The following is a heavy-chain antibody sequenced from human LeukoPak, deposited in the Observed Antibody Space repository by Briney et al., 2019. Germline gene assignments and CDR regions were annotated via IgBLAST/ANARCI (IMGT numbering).Heavy chain of an antibody. CDR1: EFTFDNYA. V-gene: IGHV3-23*01. CDR2: ISGSGYYS. CDR3: AKGGPTGSNYFDF. Sequence: GGSLRLSCAASEFTFDNYAMSWVRQAPGKGLEWVSVISGSGYYSYYADSVKGRFAVSRDNSKTTLYLQMNSLRADDTAVYYCAKGGPTGSNYFDFWGQGTLVTVSS. D-gene: IGHD1-26*01. J-gene: IGHJ4*02.